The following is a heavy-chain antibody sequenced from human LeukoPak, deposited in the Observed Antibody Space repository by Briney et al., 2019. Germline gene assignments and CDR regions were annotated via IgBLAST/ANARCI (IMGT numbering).Heavy chain of an antibody. D-gene: IGHD6-13*01. CDR3: ARDGSSSSWLDY. Sequence: GGSLRLSCAASGLTFSSYGMHWVRQAPGKGLEWVAFIRYDGSNKYYADSVKGRFTISRDNSKNSLYLQMNSLRAEDTAVYYCARDGSSSSWLDYWGQGTLVTVSS. CDR2: IRYDGSNK. CDR1: GLTFSSYG. J-gene: IGHJ4*02. V-gene: IGHV3-30*02.